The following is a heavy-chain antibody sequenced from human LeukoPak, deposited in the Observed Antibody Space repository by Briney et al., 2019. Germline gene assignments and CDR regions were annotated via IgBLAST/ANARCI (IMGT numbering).Heavy chain of an antibody. CDR3: AMTDRYAGRPFDY. D-gene: IGHD5-12*01. J-gene: IGHJ4*02. Sequence: GASVKVSCKVSGYSLLEVAMHWVRQAPGKGLESVGSFDPEDGEDGETHYAQKLQGRVTMTEDASTDTAYMELNSLRSEDTAVYYCAMTDRYAGRPFDYWGQGTLVTVSS. V-gene: IGHV1-24*01. CDR1: GYSLLEVA. CDR2: FDPEDGEDGET.